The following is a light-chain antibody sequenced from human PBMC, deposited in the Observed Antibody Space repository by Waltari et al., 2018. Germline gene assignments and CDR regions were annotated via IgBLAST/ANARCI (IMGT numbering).Light chain of an antibody. CDR1: SSDVGAYNY. V-gene: IGLV2-14*01. CDR3: SSYTSSGTLVV. J-gene: IGLJ2*01. CDR2: EVS. Sequence: SALTQTASVSGSPGQSTTLSCTGASSDVGAYNYVSWYHQHPGTAPKLMIYEVSNRPSGVSNRFSGSKSGNMASLTISGLQAEDEADYYCSSYTSSGTLVVFGGGTKLTVL.